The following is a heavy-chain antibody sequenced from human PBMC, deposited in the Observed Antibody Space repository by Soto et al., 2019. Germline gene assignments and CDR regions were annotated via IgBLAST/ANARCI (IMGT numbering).Heavy chain of an antibody. J-gene: IGHJ4*02. D-gene: IGHD3-22*01. V-gene: IGHV3-21*01. CDR2: ISSSSSYI. CDR3: ARFDSSGYYPFDY. Sequence: PGGSLRLSCAASGFTFSSYSMNWVRQAPGKGLEWVSSISSSSSYIYYANSEKGRITISRDKAKNSLYLQINNLRAEDTAVYYCARFDSSGYYPFDYWGQGT. CDR1: GFTFSSYS.